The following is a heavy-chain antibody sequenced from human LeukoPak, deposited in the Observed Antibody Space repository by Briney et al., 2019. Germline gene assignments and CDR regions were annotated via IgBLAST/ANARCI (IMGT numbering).Heavy chain of an antibody. Sequence: SETLSLTXAVYGGSFSGYYWSWIRQPPGKGLEWIGEINHSGSTNYNPSLKSRVTISVDTSKNQFSLKLSSVTAADTALYYCARVLTTVTLFDYWGQGTLVTVSS. CDR2: INHSGST. CDR3: ARVLTTVTLFDY. CDR1: GGSFSGYY. V-gene: IGHV4-34*01. D-gene: IGHD4-17*01. J-gene: IGHJ4*02.